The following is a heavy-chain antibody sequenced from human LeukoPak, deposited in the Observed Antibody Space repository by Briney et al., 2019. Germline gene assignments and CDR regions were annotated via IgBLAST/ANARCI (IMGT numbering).Heavy chain of an antibody. CDR3: ARNGWVVAAISSYFDY. D-gene: IGHD2-15*01. J-gene: IGHJ4*02. V-gene: IGHV3-33*01. Sequence: GGSLRLSCAASGFTFSSYGMHWVRQAPGKGLEWVAVIWYDGSNKYYADSVKGRFTISRDNSKNTLYLQMNSLRAEDTAVYYCARNGWVVAAISSYFDYWGQGTLVTVSS. CDR2: IWYDGSNK. CDR1: GFTFSSYG.